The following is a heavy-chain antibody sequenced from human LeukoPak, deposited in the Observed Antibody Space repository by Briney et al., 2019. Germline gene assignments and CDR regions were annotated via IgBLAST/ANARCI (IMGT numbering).Heavy chain of an antibody. CDR3: ARVRGSGSYYPGISHDAFDI. V-gene: IGHV3-21*01. CDR2: ISGSNSYI. CDR1: GFTFNSYS. D-gene: IGHD3-10*01. Sequence: SGGSLRLSCAASGFTFNSYSMNWVRQAPGKGLEWVSSISGSNSYIYYADSMKGRFTISRDNSKNTLYLQMGSLRAEDMAVYYCARVRGSGSYYPGISHDAFDIWGQGTMVTVSS. J-gene: IGHJ3*02.